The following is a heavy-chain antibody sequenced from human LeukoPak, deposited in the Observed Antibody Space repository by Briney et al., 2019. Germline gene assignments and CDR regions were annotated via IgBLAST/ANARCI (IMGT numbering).Heavy chain of an antibody. V-gene: IGHV4-39*07. CDR1: GGSISSSSYY. D-gene: IGHD5-24*01. Sequence: PSETLSLTCTVSGGSISSSSYYWSWIRQPPGKGLEWIGEINPSGSTYYNPPLNSRVTISVDTSKNQFSLQLNSVTAADTAVYYCARVRDGYKGYYFDYWGQGTLVTVSS. CDR2: INPSGST. CDR3: ARVRDGYKGYYFDY. J-gene: IGHJ4*02.